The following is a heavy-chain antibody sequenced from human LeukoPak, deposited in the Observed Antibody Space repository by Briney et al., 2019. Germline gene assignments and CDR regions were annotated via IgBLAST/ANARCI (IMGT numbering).Heavy chain of an antibody. CDR3: ARGRRSDFWSLDS. CDR2: ISGSTNYI. D-gene: IGHD3-3*01. CDR1: GFTFSSHS. J-gene: IGHJ4*02. Sequence: PGGSLRLSCAASGFTFSSHSMNWVRQAPGKGLEWVASISGSTNYIYYGDLAKGRFTISRDNAKNSLYLQMNSLRAEDTAVFFCARGRRSDFWSLDSWGQGTLLTVSS. V-gene: IGHV3-21*01.